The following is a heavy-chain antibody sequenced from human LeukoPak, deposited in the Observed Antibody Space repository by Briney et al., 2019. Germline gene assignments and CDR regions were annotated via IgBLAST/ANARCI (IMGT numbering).Heavy chain of an antibody. CDR3: AGAMAAGGQLDY. CDR2: ISPDTGGT. D-gene: IGHD6-13*01. J-gene: IGHJ4*02. CDR1: GSTFTGYF. V-gene: IGHV1-2*02. Sequence: ASLKVSCKASGSTFTGYFIQWVRQAPGQGLEWMGWISPDTGGTKYAQKFLGRVTMTRDTSISTAYMELNSLTSDDTAVYYCAGAMAAGGQLDYWGQGSWVTVSS.